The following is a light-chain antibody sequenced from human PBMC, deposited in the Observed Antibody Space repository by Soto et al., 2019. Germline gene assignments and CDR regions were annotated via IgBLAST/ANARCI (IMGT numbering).Light chain of an antibody. Sequence: ETVMTQSPATLSVSPGERATLSCGASQSVSSYLAWYQQKPGQAPRLLIYDASNRATGIPARFSGSGSGTEFTLTISSLQSEDFAVYYCQQYNNWPQTFGQGTKVDIK. V-gene: IGKV3D-15*01. CDR2: DAS. CDR3: QQYNNWPQT. J-gene: IGKJ1*01. CDR1: QSVSSY.